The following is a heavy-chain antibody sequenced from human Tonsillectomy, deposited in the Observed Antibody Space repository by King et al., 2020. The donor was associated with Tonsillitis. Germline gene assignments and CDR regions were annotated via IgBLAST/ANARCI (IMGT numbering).Heavy chain of an antibody. J-gene: IGHJ5*02. V-gene: IGHV4-39*01. CDR3: GVCVSYNSGWHGGRWFDP. CDR2: IYFSGST. CDR1: GGSINDRSYY. D-gene: IGHD6-25*01. Sequence: LQLQESGPGLVEPSETLSLTCTVSGGSINDRSYYWGWVRQPPGKGPEWIGSIYFSGSTYYNASHKCRVTISVDTSKNQFSRKMYSVTAADTAVYYCGVCVSYNSGWHGGRWFDPWGQGTLVTVSS.